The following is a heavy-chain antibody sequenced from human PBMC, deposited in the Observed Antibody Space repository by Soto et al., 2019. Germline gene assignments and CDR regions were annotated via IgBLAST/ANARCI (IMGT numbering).Heavy chain of an antibody. CDR1: GGSFSGYY. Sequence: SETLSLTCAVYGGSFSGYYWSWIRQPPGKGLEWIGEINHSGSTNYNPSLKSRVTISVDTSKNQFSLKLSSVTAADTAVYYCARRLAVGATTKGWFDPWGQGTLVT. CDR2: INHSGST. J-gene: IGHJ5*02. D-gene: IGHD1-26*01. CDR3: ARRLAVGATTKGWFDP. V-gene: IGHV4-34*01.